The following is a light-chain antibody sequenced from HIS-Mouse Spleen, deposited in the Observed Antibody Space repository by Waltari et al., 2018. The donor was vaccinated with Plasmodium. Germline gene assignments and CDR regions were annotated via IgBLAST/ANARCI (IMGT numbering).Light chain of an antibody. CDR3: YSTDSSGNHRV. V-gene: IGLV3-10*01. CDR1: ALPKKY. Sequence: SYELTQPPSVSVSPGQTARITCSGDALPKKYAYWYQQQSGQAPVLVIYEDSTRPSGIPGGFSGSSSGTMATLTISGAQVEDEADYYCYSTDSSGNHRVFGGGTKLTVL. CDR2: EDS. J-gene: IGLJ3*02.